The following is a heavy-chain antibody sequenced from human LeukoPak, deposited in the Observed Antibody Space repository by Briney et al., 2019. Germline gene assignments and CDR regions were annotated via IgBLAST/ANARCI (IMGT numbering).Heavy chain of an antibody. J-gene: IGHJ4*02. D-gene: IGHD3-3*01. Sequence: GGSLRLYCAASGFTFSSYAMSWVRQAPGKGLEWVSAISGSGGSTYYADSVKGRFTISRDNSKNTLYLQMNSLRAEDTAVYYCAKGPYYDFWSGADYWGQGTLVTVSS. CDR3: AKGPYYDFWSGADY. CDR2: ISGSGGST. CDR1: GFTFSSYA. V-gene: IGHV3-23*01.